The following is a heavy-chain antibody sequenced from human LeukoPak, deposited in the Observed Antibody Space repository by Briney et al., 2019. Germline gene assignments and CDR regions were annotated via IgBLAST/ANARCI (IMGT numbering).Heavy chain of an antibody. V-gene: IGHV3-13*01. CDR1: GFTFSSYD. Sequence: GGSLRLSSAASGFTFSSYDMHWVRQATGKGLEWVSAIGVAANTSYSGSVKGRFTISRENAKNSLYLLMSSLRAEDTAVYYCARQKTPHGNFDYWGQGTLVTVSS. CDR2: IGVAANT. CDR3: ARQKTPHGNFDY. J-gene: IGHJ4*02. D-gene: IGHD1-26*01.